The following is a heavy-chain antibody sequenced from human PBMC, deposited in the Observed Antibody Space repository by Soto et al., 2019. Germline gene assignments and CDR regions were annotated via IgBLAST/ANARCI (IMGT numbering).Heavy chain of an antibody. CDR3: ARRWGTYFDF. CDR1: GGSISRYY. D-gene: IGHD7-27*01. V-gene: IGHV4-59*01. J-gene: IGHJ4*02. CDR2: IYYSGST. Sequence: ASETLSLPCTVSGGSISRYYWSWVRQPPGKGLEWIGYIYYSGSTDYDPSLKSRVTISVDTSKNQFSLKLSSVTAADTAVYYCARRWGTYFDFWGQGTLVTVSS.